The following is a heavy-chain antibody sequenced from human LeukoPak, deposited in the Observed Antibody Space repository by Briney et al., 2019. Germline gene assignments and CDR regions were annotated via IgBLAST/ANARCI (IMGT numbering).Heavy chain of an antibody. Sequence: SETLSLTCTVSGGSISSYYWSWIRQPPGKGLEWIGYIYYSGSTNYNPSLKSRVTISVDTSKNQFSLKLSSVTAADTAVYYCARQYGDYGSFDYWGQGTLVTVSS. D-gene: IGHD4-17*01. V-gene: IGHV4-59*01. CDR1: GGSISSYY. CDR3: ARQYGDYGSFDY. CDR2: IYYSGST. J-gene: IGHJ4*02.